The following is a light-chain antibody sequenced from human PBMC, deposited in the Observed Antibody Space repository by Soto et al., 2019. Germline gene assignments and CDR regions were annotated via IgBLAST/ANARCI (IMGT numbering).Light chain of an antibody. Sequence: EIVMTQSPAILSVSPGERATVSCRTSQNINNNLAWYQQRPGRAPKLLIYSASTRANGVPDRFSGSGSGTEFTLTISSLQSEDFEVYYCQQSTKWPWTFGQGTKVEVK. CDR3: QQSTKWPWT. J-gene: IGKJ1*01. V-gene: IGKV3-15*01. CDR1: QNINNN. CDR2: SAS.